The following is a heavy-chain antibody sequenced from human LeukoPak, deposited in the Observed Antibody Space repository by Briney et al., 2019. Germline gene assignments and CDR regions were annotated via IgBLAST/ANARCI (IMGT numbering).Heavy chain of an antibody. V-gene: IGHV4-34*01. Sequence: PSETLSLTCAVYGGSFSGYYWSWIRQPPGKGLEWIGEINHSGSTNYNPSLKSRVTISVDTSKNQFSPKLSSVTAADTAVYYCARARSITIFGVVISDSVRFDPWGQGTLVTVSS. CDR3: ARARSITIFGVVISDSVRFDP. D-gene: IGHD3-3*01. CDR2: INHSGST. J-gene: IGHJ5*02. CDR1: GGSFSGYY.